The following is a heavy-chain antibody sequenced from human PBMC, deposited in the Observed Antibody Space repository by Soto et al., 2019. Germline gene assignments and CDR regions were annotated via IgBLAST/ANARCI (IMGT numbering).Heavy chain of an antibody. V-gene: IGHV1-18*01. CDR3: VRDEISSAGLDP. Sequence: GASVKVSRKASCYTLFRYGISWVRPAPGQGLEWMGWISTHNGNTYYAQNFQGRVTMTSDTPTSTAYMELRSLRSDDTAFYYCVRDEISSAGLDPWGQGTLVTVSS. CDR2: ISTHNGNT. CDR1: CYTLFRYG. J-gene: IGHJ5*02.